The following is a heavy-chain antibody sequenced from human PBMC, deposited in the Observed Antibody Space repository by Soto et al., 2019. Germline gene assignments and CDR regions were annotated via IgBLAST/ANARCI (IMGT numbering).Heavy chain of an antibody. CDR2: ISYDGSNK. J-gene: IGHJ4*02. CDR1: GFTFSSYA. Sequence: GGSLRLSCAASGFTFSSYAMHWVRQAPGKGLEWVAVISYDGSNKYYADSVKGQFTISRDNSKNTLYLQMNSLRAEDTAVYYCATGRLGELSLGPFDYWGQGTLVTVSS. V-gene: IGHV3-30-3*01. D-gene: IGHD3-16*02. CDR3: ATGRLGELSLGPFDY.